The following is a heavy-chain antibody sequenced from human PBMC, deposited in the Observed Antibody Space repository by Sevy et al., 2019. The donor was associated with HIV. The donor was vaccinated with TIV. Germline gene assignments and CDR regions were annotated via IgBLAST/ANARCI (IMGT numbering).Heavy chain of an antibody. V-gene: IGHV3-23*01. Sequence: GGSLRLSCAASGFTFSSYAMSWVRQAPGKGLEWVSAISGSGGSTYYADSVKGRFTISRDNSKNTLYLQMNSLRAEDTAVYYCAKDHRPYYYDSSGYYVDYWGQGILVTVSS. CDR2: ISGSGGST. CDR3: AKDHRPYYYDSSGYYVDY. J-gene: IGHJ4*02. D-gene: IGHD3-22*01. CDR1: GFTFSSYA.